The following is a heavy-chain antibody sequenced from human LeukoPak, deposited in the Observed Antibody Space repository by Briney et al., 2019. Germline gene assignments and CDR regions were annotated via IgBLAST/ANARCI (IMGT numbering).Heavy chain of an antibody. CDR2: ISSSSSYT. CDR3: ARDLQRSIAEYDY. V-gene: IGHV3-11*06. J-gene: IGHJ4*02. Sequence: PGGSLRLSCAASGFTVSSNYMSWIRQAPGKGLEWVSYISSSSSYTNYADSVKGRFTISRDNAKNSLYLQMNSLRAEDTAVYYCARDLQRSIAEYDYWGQGTLVTVSS. D-gene: IGHD6-6*01. CDR1: GFTVSSNY.